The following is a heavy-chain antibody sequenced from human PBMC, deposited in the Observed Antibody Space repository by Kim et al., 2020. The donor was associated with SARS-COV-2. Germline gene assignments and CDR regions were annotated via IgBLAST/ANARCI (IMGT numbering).Heavy chain of an antibody. Sequence: GGSLRLSCVASGFTFSDHYMDWVRQAPGKGLEWVGRTRDKVNSYTTEYAASVKGRFTVSRDDSKNSLYLQMNSLKTEDTAVYYCARGAGSSRGYSHPMDVWGQGTTVTVSS. CDR2: TRDKVNSYTT. CDR1: GFTFSDHY. D-gene: IGHD2-15*01. J-gene: IGHJ6*02. CDR3: ARGAGSSRGYSHPMDV. V-gene: IGHV3-72*01.